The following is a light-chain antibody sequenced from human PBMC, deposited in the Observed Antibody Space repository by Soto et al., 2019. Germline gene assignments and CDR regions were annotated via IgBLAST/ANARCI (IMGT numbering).Light chain of an antibody. V-gene: IGLV3-21*02. Sequence: SYELTQPPSGAVAPGQTARITCGGNKIGTKSVHWYQQKPGQAPVLVVLGDSDRPSGIPERFSGSNSGNTATLTISRVEAGDEAYYYCQVWDSSTDQNVVFGGGTKLTVL. CDR1: KIGTKS. J-gene: IGLJ2*01. CDR3: QVWDSSTDQNVV. CDR2: GDS.